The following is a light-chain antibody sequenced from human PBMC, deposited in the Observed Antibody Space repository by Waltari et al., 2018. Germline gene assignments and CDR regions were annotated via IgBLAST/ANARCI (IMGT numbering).Light chain of an antibody. CDR1: QSIGDS. V-gene: IGKV1-5*03. Sequence: DIQMTQSPSTLSASLGDRVTITCRASQSIGDSLAWYQQKPGKAPKLLVFKASTLERGVPARFGGSGSGTEFTLTISSLQPDDFATYYCQQYKTYSRTFGQGTKVEIK. CDR2: KAS. CDR3: QQYKTYSRT. J-gene: IGKJ1*01.